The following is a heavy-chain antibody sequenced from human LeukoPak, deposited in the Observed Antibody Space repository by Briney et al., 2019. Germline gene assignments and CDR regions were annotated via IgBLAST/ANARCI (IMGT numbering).Heavy chain of an antibody. D-gene: IGHD2-15*01. CDR1: AASISNYY. V-gene: IGHV4-4*09. J-gene: IGHJ6*02. CDR2: ISTSGST. Sequence: SETLSLTCAVSAASISNYYWSWIRQAPGKGLEWIGYISTSGSTNYNPSLKSRVTISVDTSKNQFSLKLSSVTAADTAVYYCARGGGNYYYYGMDVWGQGTTVTVSS. CDR3: ARGGGNYYYYGMDV.